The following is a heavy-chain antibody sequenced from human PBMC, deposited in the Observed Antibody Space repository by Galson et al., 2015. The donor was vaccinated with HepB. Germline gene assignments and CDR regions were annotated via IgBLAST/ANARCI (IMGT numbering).Heavy chain of an antibody. CDR1: GFTFSNAW. CDR3: TTAPRVLVGAANIDY. J-gene: IGHJ4*02. Sequence: SLRLSCAASGFTFSNAWMSWVRQAPGKGLEWVGRIKSKTDGGTTDYAAPVKGRFTISRDDSKNTLYLQMNSLKTEDTAVYYCTTAPRVLVGAANIDYWGQGTLVTVSS. D-gene: IGHD1-26*01. V-gene: IGHV3-15*01. CDR2: IKSKTDGGTT.